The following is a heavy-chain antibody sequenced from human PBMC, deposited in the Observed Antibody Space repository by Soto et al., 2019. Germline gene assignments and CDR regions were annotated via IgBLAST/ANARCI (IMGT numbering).Heavy chain of an antibody. D-gene: IGHD2-2*01. J-gene: IGHJ6*03. CDR1: GFTFSNAW. Sequence: GGSLRLSCATSGFTFSNAWVSWVRQAPGKGLEWVGRIKSKTDGGTTDYAAPVKGRLTISRDDSKNTLYLQMNSLKTEDTAVYYCTVAPPYCSSTSCYEISYYYYYMDVWGKGTTVTVSS. CDR3: TVAPPYCSSTSCYEISYYYYYMDV. CDR2: IKSKTDGGTT. V-gene: IGHV3-15*01.